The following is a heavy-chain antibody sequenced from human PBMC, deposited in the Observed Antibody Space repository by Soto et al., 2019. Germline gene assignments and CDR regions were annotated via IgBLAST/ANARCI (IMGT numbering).Heavy chain of an antibody. V-gene: IGHV1-2*02. D-gene: IGHD4-17*01. CDR1: GYTFTGYY. J-gene: IGHJ4*02. Sequence: ASVKVSCKASGYTFTGYYMHWVRQAPGQGLEWMGWINPNSGGTNYAQKFQGRVTMTRDTSISTAYMELSRLRSDDTAVYYRATFDYGDTLIDYWGQGTLVTVSS. CDR3: ATFDYGDTLIDY. CDR2: INPNSGGT.